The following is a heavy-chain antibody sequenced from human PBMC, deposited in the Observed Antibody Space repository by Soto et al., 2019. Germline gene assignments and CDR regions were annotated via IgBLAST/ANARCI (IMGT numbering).Heavy chain of an antibody. CDR2: ISYDGSNK. Sequence: GGSLRLSCAASGFTFSSYGMHWVRQAPGKGLEWVAVISYDGSNKKYADSVKGRFTISRDNFNNTLYLQMNSLRVEDTAVYYWARDTVSAVERIYYFAYWGQGNRVTVSS. J-gene: IGHJ4*02. D-gene: IGHD1-26*01. V-gene: IGHV3-30*03. CDR1: GFTFSSYG. CDR3: ARDTVSAVERIYYFAY.